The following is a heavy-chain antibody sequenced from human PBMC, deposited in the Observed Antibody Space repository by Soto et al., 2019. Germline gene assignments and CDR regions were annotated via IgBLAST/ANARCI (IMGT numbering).Heavy chain of an antibody. Sequence: ASVKVSCKASGYTFTSYYIHWVRQAPGQGLEWMGIINPSGGSTSYAQKFQGRVTMTRDMSTSTVYMELSSLRSEDTAVYYCARVSSWSCFDYWGQGTLVTVSS. D-gene: IGHD6-13*01. V-gene: IGHV1-46*01. J-gene: IGHJ4*02. CDR3: ARVSSWSCFDY. CDR1: GYTFTSYY. CDR2: INPSGGST.